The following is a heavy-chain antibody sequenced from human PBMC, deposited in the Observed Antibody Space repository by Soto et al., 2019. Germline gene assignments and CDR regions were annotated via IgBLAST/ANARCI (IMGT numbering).Heavy chain of an antibody. J-gene: IGHJ2*01. CDR3: ARSYCSVGSCYACWHFDL. CDR2: ISASTGDT. D-gene: IGHD2-15*01. V-gene: IGHV1-18*01. Sequence: QVQLVQSGAEVKEPGASVKVSCQASGYTFTNYAISWVRHAPGQGLEWMGWISASTGDTDQAQNCQGRVTMTLDTSTNTANMELRSLRTDDTAVYYCARSYCSVGSCYACWHFDLWGRGTLVTVSS. CDR1: GYTFTNYA.